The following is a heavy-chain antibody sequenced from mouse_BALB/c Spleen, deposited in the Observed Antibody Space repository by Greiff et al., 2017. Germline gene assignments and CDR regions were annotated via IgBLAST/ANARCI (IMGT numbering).Heavy chain of an antibody. CDR3: GKNYGNYVYAMDY. Sequence: DVQLQESGPELVKPGASVKISCKASGYSFTGYFMNWVKQSHGKSLEWIGRINPYNGDTFYNQKFKGKATLTVDKSSSTAHMELLSLTSEDSAVYYCGKNYGNYVYAMDYWGQGTSVTVSS. V-gene: IGHV1-37*01. D-gene: IGHD2-1*01. CDR2: INPYNGDT. CDR1: GYSFTGYF. J-gene: IGHJ4*01.